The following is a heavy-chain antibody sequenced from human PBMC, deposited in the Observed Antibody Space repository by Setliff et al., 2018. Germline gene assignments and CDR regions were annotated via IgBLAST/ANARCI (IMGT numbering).Heavy chain of an antibody. D-gene: IGHD6-19*01. Sequence: TGGSLRLSCAASGFTFNNFAMHWVRQAPGKGLEWVAVIWFDGSYKKYADSVKGRFSISRDNPKNMVYLQMSSLRAEDTGVYYCAKDSARGWYGALDSWGQGAPVTVSS. J-gene: IGHJ4*02. CDR2: IWFDGSYK. CDR1: GFTFNNFA. CDR3: AKDSARGWYGALDS. V-gene: IGHV3-33*06.